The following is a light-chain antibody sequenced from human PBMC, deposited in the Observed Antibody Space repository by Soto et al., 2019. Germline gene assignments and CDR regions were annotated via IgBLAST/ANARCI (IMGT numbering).Light chain of an antibody. CDR3: QQYDNSVLT. CDR2: GAS. Sequence: EIVLTQPPGTLSLSPGERATLSCRASQSVSSSYIAWYQQKPGQAPRLLIYGASSRATGIPDRFSGSGSGTDFTLTISRLEPEDFAVYYCQQYDNSVLTFGGGTKVDIK. J-gene: IGKJ4*01. V-gene: IGKV3-20*01. CDR1: QSVSSSY.